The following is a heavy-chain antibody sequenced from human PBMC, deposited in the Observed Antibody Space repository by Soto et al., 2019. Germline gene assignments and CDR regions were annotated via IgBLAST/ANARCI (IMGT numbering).Heavy chain of an antibody. CDR3: ARVQVNIVVVPADAFDI. J-gene: IGHJ3*02. Sequence: QVQLQESGPGLVKPSQTLSLTCTVSGGSISSGGYYWSWIRQHPGKGLEWIGYIYYSGSTYYNPSLKSRVTISVDTSKNQFSLKLSSVTAADTAVYYCARVQVNIVVVPADAFDIWGQGTMVTVSS. D-gene: IGHD2-2*01. CDR2: IYYSGST. V-gene: IGHV4-31*03. CDR1: GGSISSGGYY.